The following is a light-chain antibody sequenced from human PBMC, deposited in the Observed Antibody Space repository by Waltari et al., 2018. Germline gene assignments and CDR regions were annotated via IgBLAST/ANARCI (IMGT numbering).Light chain of an antibody. Sequence: QSALTQPASVSGSPGQSITIPSTGTSSDVGGYNYVSWYQQHPGKVPKVMIYEVSNRPSGVSHRFSGSKSGNTASLTISGLQAEDEADYYCSSYRSGSILVFGGGTKVTVL. CDR3: SSYRSGSILV. V-gene: IGLV2-14*01. CDR2: EVS. CDR1: SSDVGGYNY. J-gene: IGLJ2*01.